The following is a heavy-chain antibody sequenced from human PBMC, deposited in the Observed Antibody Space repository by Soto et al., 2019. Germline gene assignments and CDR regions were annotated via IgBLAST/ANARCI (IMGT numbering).Heavy chain of an antibody. CDR2: ISSNGGST. CDR1: GFTFSSYA. D-gene: IGHD3-9*01. CDR3: VKGVLRYFDWLPQVGYFDY. Sequence: GGSLRLSCSASGFTFSSYAMHWVRQAPGKGLEYVSAISSNGGSTYYTDSVKGRFTISRDNSKNTLYLQMSSLRAEDTAVYYCVKGVLRYFDWLPQVGYFDYWGQGTLVTVSS. V-gene: IGHV3-64D*08. J-gene: IGHJ4*02.